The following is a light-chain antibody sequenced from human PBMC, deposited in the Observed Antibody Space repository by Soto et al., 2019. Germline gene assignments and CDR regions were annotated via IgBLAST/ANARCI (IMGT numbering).Light chain of an antibody. Sequence: QAVVTQEPSFSVSPGGTVTLTCALSSGSVSSSNSPSWYQQTPGQAPRTLIYSTNTRSSGVPDRFSGSILGNKAALTITGTQADDESDYYCGLYMGSGTWLFGRGTKLTVL. CDR3: GLYMGSGTWL. J-gene: IGLJ3*02. CDR1: SGSVSSSNS. CDR2: STN. V-gene: IGLV8-61*01.